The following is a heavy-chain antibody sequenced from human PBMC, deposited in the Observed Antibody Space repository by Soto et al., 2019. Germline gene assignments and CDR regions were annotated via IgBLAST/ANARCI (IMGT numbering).Heavy chain of an antibody. J-gene: IGHJ5*02. Sequence: EVQLVESGGGLVQPGVSLRLSCAASGFTFSSYSMNWVRQAPGKGLEWVSYISSSSTIYYADSVKGRFTISGDNAKSSLYLQMNSLRDEDTAVYYCARGSTWGTAWFDPWGQGTLVTVSS. CDR3: ARGSTWGTAWFDP. CDR1: GFTFSSYS. CDR2: ISSSSTI. V-gene: IGHV3-48*02. D-gene: IGHD3-16*01.